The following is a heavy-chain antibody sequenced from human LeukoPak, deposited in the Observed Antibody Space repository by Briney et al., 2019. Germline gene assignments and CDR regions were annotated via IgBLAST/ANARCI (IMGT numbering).Heavy chain of an antibody. CDR3: ARDIATVVHQD. CDR2: ISGYNGKT. V-gene: IGHV1-18*01. Sequence: ASVKVSCKASGYTFTNYGISWVRQAPGQGLEWMGWISGYNGKTNYVQRFQGRVTKTTDTSTTTAYMELRNLRSDDTAVYYCARDIATVVHQDWGQGTLVTVSS. J-gene: IGHJ4*02. D-gene: IGHD2-15*01. CDR1: GYTFTNYG.